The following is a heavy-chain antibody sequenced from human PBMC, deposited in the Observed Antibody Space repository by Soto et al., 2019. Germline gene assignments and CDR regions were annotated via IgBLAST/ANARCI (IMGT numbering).Heavy chain of an antibody. D-gene: IGHD3-10*01. J-gene: IGHJ4*02. CDR1: GGSISSSSYY. V-gene: IGHV4-39*01. CDR2: IYYSGST. CDR3: ARLPRLNIWFGERPFDY. Sequence: PSETLSLTCTVSGGSISSSSYYWGWIRQPPGKGLEWIGSIYYSGSTYYNPSLKSRVTISVDTSKNQFSLKLSSVTAADTAVYYCARLPRLNIWFGERPFDYWGQGTLVTVSS.